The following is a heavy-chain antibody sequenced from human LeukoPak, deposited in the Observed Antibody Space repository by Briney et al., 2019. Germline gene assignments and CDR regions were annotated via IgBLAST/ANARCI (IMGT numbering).Heavy chain of an antibody. CDR3: ARDLTGGGFVY. V-gene: IGHV1-2*02. J-gene: IGHJ4*02. CDR1: GGTFSSYA. Sequence: ASVKVSCKASGGTFSSYAISWVRQAPGQGLEWMGWVNPNSGGTNYAQKFQGRVTMTRDTSISTAYMELSRLRSDDTAVYYCARDLTGGGFVYWGQGTLVTVSS. CDR2: VNPNSGGT. D-gene: IGHD2-8*02.